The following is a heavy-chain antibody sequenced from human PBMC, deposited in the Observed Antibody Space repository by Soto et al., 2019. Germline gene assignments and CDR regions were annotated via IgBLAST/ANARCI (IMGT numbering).Heavy chain of an antibody. J-gene: IGHJ4*02. CDR3: TRGYNNGWYFDS. CDR1: GFTFSNYW. D-gene: IGHD3-9*01. V-gene: IGHV3-7*03. CDR2: IRQDGSQK. Sequence: VGSLRLSCEASGFTFSNYWMSWIRQAPGKGLEWVANIRQDGSQKYLVDSVKGRFTISRDDSRNSMFLQMNSLKTEDTAVYFCTRGYNNGWYFDSWGQGALVTVSS.